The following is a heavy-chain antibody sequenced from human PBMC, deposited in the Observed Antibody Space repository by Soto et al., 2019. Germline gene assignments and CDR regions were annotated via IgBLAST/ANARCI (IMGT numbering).Heavy chain of an antibody. Sequence: ASVKVSCKASGYTFTSYGISWVRQAPGQGLEWMGWISAYNGNTNYAQKLQGRVTMTTDTSTSTAYMELRSLRSDDTAVYYCARDVDYGDYRDYYYYGMDVWGQGTTVTVSS. CDR1: GYTFTSYG. D-gene: IGHD4-17*01. J-gene: IGHJ6*02. CDR3: ARDVDYGDYRDYYYYGMDV. CDR2: ISAYNGNT. V-gene: IGHV1-18*01.